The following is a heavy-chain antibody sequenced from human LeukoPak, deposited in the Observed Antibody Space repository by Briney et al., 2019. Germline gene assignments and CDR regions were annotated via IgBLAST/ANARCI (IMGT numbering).Heavy chain of an antibody. CDR1: GGSISSYY. CDR2: IYYSGST. V-gene: IGHV4-59*01. D-gene: IGHD1-26*01. CDR3: AREGVGATTGFDY. Sequence: SETLSLTCTVSGGSISSYYWSWIRQPPGKGLEWIGYIYYSGSTNYNPSLKSRVTISVDTSKNQFSLKLSSVTATDTAVYYCAREGVGATTGFDYWGQGTLVTVSS. J-gene: IGHJ4*02.